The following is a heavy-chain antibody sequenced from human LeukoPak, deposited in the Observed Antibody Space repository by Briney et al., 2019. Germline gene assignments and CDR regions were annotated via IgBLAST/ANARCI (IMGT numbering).Heavy chain of an antibody. Sequence: PGGSLRLSCTASGFTFGDYAMSWFRQAPGKGLEWVGFIRSKAYGGTTEYAASVKGRFTISRDDSKSIAYVQMNSLKTEDTAVYYCTSQKDYYGSGSYWTFDPWGQGTLVTVSS. CDR2: IRSKAYGGTT. CDR3: TSQKDYYGSGSYWTFDP. J-gene: IGHJ5*02. V-gene: IGHV3-49*03. CDR1: GFTFGDYA. D-gene: IGHD3-10*01.